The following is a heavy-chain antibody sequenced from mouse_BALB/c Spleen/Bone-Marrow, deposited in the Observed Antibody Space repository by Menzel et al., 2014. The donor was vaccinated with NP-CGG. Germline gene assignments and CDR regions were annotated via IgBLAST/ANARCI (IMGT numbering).Heavy chain of an antibody. J-gene: IGHJ1*01. CDR2: ISSGGSYT. V-gene: IGHV5-6-4*01. CDR3: TKLLRLRKYFDV. CDR1: GFTLSGYN. Sequence: EVMLVESGGGLVKPGGSLKLSCAASGFTLSGYNMSWVRQTPEKRLEWVAPISSGGSYTYYLDSVKGRFTISRDNAENTLYLQMSSLKSEDTAMYYCTKLLRLRKYFDVWGAGTTVTVSS. D-gene: IGHD1-2*01.